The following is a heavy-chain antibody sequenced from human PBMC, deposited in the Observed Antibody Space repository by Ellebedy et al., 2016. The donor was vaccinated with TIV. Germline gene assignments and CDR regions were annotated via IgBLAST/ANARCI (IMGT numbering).Heavy chain of an antibody. CDR3: ARGKEVGLRTHNWFDP. D-gene: IGHD5-12*01. CDR2: ISAHNGNR. V-gene: IGHV1-18*04. CDR1: GYIFTAYG. J-gene: IGHJ5*02. Sequence: AASVKVSCKASGYIFTAYGITWVRQAPGQGLEWVGWISAHNGNRDYAQKLQGRVTMTTDKSTRTVYMELKSLRSDDTAVYYCARGKEVGLRTHNWFDPWGQGTLVTVSS.